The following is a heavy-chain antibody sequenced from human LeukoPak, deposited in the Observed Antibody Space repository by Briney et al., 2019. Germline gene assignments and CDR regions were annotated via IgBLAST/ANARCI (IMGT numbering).Heavy chain of an antibody. CDR1: GLTFSSYA. Sequence: PGGSLRLSCSASGLTFSSYAMSSVRQAPGKGLERVSAMSGSGDHTYYADSVKGRFPISRDNSKNTLYVQMNSLRAEDTAVYYCATLVFDSSGYSYFDYWGQGALVTVSS. V-gene: IGHV3-23*01. D-gene: IGHD3-22*01. CDR3: ATLVFDSSGYSYFDY. CDR2: MSGSGDHT. J-gene: IGHJ4*02.